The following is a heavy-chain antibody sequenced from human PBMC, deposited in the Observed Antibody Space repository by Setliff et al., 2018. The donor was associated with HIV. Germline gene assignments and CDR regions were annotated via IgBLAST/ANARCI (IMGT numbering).Heavy chain of an antibody. J-gene: IGHJ4*02. CDR2: INPKSGVT. CDR3: ARGAEDLAINPPSFDYYFDY. D-gene: IGHD3-9*01. CDR1: GYTFTDYY. Sequence: ASVKVSCKASGYTFTDYYIHWVRQAPGHGLEWVGRINPKSGVTSYAQNFRARVTMTRDTSSTTAYMELSTLRSDDTALYYCARGAEDLAINPPSFDYYFDYWGQGTPVTVSS. V-gene: IGHV1-2*06.